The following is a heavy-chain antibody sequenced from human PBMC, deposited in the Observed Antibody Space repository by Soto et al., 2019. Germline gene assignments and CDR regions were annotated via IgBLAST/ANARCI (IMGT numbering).Heavy chain of an antibody. J-gene: IGHJ5*02. CDR2: IYYSGST. CDR3: ARDGDILTGYHTNWFDP. D-gene: IGHD3-9*01. Sequence: PSETLSLTCTVSGGSISSYYWSWIRQPPGKGLEWIGYIYYSGSTNYNPSLKSRVTISVDTSKNQFSLKLRSLRSDDTAVYYCARDGDILTGYHTNWFDPWGQGTLVTVSS. V-gene: IGHV4-59*01. CDR1: GGSISSYY.